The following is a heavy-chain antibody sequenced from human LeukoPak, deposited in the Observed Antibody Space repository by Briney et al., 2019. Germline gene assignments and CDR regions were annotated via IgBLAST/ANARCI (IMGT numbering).Heavy chain of an antibody. D-gene: IGHD3-22*01. CDR2: ISSSSSYI. Sequence: GGSLRLSCAASGFTFSSYSMNWVRQAPGKGLEWVSSISSSSSYIYYADSVKGRFTISRDNAKNSLYLQMNSLRAEDTAVYYCARAHQGYYHDSSGYYYFDYWGQGTLVTVSS. CDR3: ARAHQGYYHDSSGYYYFDY. V-gene: IGHV3-21*01. J-gene: IGHJ4*02. CDR1: GFTFSSYS.